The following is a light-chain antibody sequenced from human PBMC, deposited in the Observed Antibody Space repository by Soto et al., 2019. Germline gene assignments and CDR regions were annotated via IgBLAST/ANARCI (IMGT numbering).Light chain of an antibody. CDR1: QDIADY. J-gene: IGKJ4*01. Sequence: DIQMTQSPSSLSASVGDRVTITCQASQDIADYLNWYQLKPGKAPKLLIYDASNLEAGVPSRFTGAGSGTDFSFTISSLQAEDVAVYYCQHYYSTPPTFGGGTKVEIK. CDR3: QHYYSTPPT. CDR2: DAS. V-gene: IGKV1-33*01.